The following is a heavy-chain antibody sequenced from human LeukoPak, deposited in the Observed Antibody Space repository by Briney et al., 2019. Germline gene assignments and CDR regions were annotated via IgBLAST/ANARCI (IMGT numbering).Heavy chain of an antibody. CDR3: AKRGNPAVGHHYLDV. CDR1: GFTFSSYD. J-gene: IGHJ6*03. V-gene: IGHV3-23*01. Sequence: GGSLRLFCPASGFTFSSYDMSWVRQAPGKGLEWVSSITLSGGSTFYADSVKGRFTISRDNSKNTLYLQMNSLGAEDTAVYYCAKRGNPAVGHHYLDVWGEGTTVSVSS. D-gene: IGHD2-2*01. CDR2: ITLSGGST.